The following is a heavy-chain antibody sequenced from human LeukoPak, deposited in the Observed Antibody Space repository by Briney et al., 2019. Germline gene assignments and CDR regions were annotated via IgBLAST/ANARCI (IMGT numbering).Heavy chain of an antibody. CDR3: ARDPGDIDY. V-gene: IGHV4-59*01. CDR1: DDSISDYY. D-gene: IGHD3-16*01. J-gene: IGHJ4*02. Sequence: SETLSLTCTVSDDSISDYYRGWIRQPPGKGLEWIGYFHNSGTSTYNPSLKSRVTISADTSKNQFSLKLNSLTTADTAVYYCARDPGDIDYWGQGTLVTVSS. CDR2: FHNSGTS.